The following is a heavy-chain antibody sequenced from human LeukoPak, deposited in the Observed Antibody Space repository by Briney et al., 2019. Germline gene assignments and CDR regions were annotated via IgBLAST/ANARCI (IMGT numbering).Heavy chain of an antibody. Sequence: GGSLRLSCAASGFTFSSYAMSRVRQAPGKGLEWVSAISGSGGSTYYADSVKGQFTISRDNAKNSLYLQMNSLRDEDTAVYYCARGGSSWYRGENWFDPWGQGTLVTVSS. CDR2: ISGSGGST. CDR3: ARGGSSWYRGENWFDP. V-gene: IGHV3-23*01. CDR1: GFTFSSYA. J-gene: IGHJ5*02. D-gene: IGHD6-13*01.